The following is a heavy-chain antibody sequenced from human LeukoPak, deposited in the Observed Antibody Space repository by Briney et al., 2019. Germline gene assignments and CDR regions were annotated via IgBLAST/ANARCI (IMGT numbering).Heavy chain of an antibody. D-gene: IGHD1-26*01. V-gene: IGHV4-4*07. CDR3: ARASSGTYYFFDY. Sequence: SETLSLTCSVSGGSISSYSWNWIRQPAGKGLEWIGRIYTSGSTNYNPSLKSRVTMSVDTSKNQFSLKLTSVTAADTAVYFCARASSGTYYFFDYWGQGTLVTVSS. CDR1: GGSISSYS. CDR2: IYTSGST. J-gene: IGHJ4*02.